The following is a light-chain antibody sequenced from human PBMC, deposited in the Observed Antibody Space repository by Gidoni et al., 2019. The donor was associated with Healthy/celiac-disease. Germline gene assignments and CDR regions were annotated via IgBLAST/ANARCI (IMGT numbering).Light chain of an antibody. CDR2: WAS. V-gene: IGKV4-1*01. CDR1: QSVLYSSKNKNY. CDR3: QQYYSPPLT. J-gene: IGKJ1*01. Sequence: DIVMTQSPDSLAVSLGERATINCKSSQSVLYSSKNKNYLAWYQQKPRQPPKLLIYWASTRESGVPDRFSGSGSGTDFTLTISRLQAEDVAVYYCQQYYSPPLTFGQGSKVEIK.